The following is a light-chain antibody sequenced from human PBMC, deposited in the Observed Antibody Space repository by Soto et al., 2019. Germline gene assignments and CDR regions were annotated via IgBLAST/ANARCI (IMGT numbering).Light chain of an antibody. J-gene: IGKJ4*01. V-gene: IGKV1-27*01. Sequence: DIQMTQSPSSLSASVGDRVTITCRASQGISNYLAWYQQKPGKVPKLLIYDASTLQSGVPSRFSGSGSGADFTLTITSLQPEDVATYYCQKYNSDPPLTFGGGTKVEIK. CDR1: QGISNY. CDR3: QKYNSDPPLT. CDR2: DAS.